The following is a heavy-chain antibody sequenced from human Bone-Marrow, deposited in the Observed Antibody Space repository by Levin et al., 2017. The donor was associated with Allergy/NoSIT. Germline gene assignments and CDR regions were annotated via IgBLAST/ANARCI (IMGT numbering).Heavy chain of an antibody. CDR2: TFTTGTT. J-gene: IGHJ3*02. CDR3: ASFPAAMSDGGFHI. CDR1: GASITSPSYY. V-gene: IGHV4-61*02. Sequence: PSETLSLTCTVSGASITSPSYYWNWIRQPAGKGLEWIGRTFTTGTTNYNPSLKSRVTISVDTSKKQFSLKLTSVTAADTAVYYCASFPAAMSDGGFHIWGQGTMVIVSS. D-gene: IGHD2-2*01.